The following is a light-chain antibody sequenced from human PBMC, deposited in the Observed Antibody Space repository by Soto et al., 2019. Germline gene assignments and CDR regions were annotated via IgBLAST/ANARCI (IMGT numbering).Light chain of an antibody. Sequence: IVLTHSPFTLSLSPGESSTLSCRASQSVSRSYLAWYQQKPGQAPRLLFYDASSRATGIPDRFSGRGSGKELTITINRMEPEDFEVYYCKKYSSSNLKFGQGKKVDIK. CDR3: KKYSSSNLK. V-gene: IGKV3-20*01. CDR2: DAS. CDR1: QSVSRSY. J-gene: IGKJ1*01.